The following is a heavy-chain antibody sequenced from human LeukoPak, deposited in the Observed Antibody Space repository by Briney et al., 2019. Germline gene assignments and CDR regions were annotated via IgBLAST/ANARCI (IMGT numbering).Heavy chain of an antibody. CDR2: IKQDGSEK. CDR1: GVTFTSYW. V-gene: IGHV3-7*05. CDR3: ARIGYYGSGTYPFDY. J-gene: IGHJ4*02. D-gene: IGHD3-10*01. Sequence: GGSLRLSCAASGVTFTSYWMSWVRQAPGKGLEWVANIKQDGSEKYYVDSVKSRFTFSRDNAENSQYLQMDSLRAEDTAVYYCARIGYYGSGTYPFDYWGQGTLVTVSS.